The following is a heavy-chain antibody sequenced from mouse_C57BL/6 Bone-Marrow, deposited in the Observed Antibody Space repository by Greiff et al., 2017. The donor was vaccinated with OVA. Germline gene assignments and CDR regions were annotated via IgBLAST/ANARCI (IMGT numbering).Heavy chain of an antibody. CDR2: ISNGGGST. Sequence: EVMLVESGGGLVQPGGSLKLSCAASGFTFSDYYMYWVRQTPEKRLEWVAYISNGGGSTYYPDTVKGRFTISRDNAKNTLYLQMSRLESEDTAMYYCARLAYWGQGTLVTVSA. V-gene: IGHV5-12*01. CDR3: ARLAY. J-gene: IGHJ3*01. CDR1: GFTFSDYY.